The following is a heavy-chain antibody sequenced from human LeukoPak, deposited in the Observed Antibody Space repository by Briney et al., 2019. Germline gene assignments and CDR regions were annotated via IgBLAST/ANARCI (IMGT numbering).Heavy chain of an antibody. CDR2: IYYSGST. CDR1: GGSISSYY. CDR3: ARTAVTTTIGWFDP. Sequence: SETLSLTCTVSGGSISSYYWSWIRQPPGKGLERIGHIYYSGSTSYNPSLKSRVTISVDTSKNQFSLKLSSVTAADTAVYYCARTAVTTTIGWFDPWGQGTLVTVSS. J-gene: IGHJ5*02. V-gene: IGHV4-59*01. D-gene: IGHD6-13*01.